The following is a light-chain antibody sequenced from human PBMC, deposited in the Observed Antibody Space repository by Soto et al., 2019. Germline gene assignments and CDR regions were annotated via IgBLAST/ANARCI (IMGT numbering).Light chain of an antibody. CDR2: GAS. CDR1: QSVSNY. Sequence: EIVLTQSPGTLSLSPGERATLSCRASQSVSNYLAWYQQKPGQAPRLLIYGASSRATGIPDRFSGSGSGTDFTFTISRLEPEDFAVYYCQQYGSSGTFGQGTKVDIK. CDR3: QQYGSSGT. J-gene: IGKJ1*01. V-gene: IGKV3-20*01.